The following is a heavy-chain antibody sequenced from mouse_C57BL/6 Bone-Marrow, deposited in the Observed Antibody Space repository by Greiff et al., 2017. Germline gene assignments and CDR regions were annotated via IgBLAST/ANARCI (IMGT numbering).Heavy chain of an antibody. Sequence: QVQLQQPGAELVKPGASVKLSCKASGYTFTSYWMQWVKQRPGQGLEWIGEIDPSDSYTNYNQKFKGKATLTVDTSSSTAYMQLSSLTSEDSAVYYCARLDRNFALDYWGQGPSVTVSA. CDR1: GYTFTSYW. CDR3: ARLDRNFALDY. J-gene: IGHJ4*01. V-gene: IGHV1-50*01. CDR2: IDPSDSYT.